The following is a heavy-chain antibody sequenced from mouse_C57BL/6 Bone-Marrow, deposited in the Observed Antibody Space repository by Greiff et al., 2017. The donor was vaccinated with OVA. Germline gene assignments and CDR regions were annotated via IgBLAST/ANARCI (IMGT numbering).Heavy chain of an antibody. CDR2: IYPRSGNT. Sequence: VQLQQSGAELARPGASVKLSCKASGYTFTSYGIRWVKQRPGQGLEWIGEIYPRSGNTYYNEKFKGKATLTADKSSSTAYMELRSLTSEDSSVYFCARSYSNYVKFDYWGQGTTLTVSS. J-gene: IGHJ2*01. D-gene: IGHD2-5*01. CDR1: GYTFTSYG. CDR3: ARSYSNYVKFDY. V-gene: IGHV1-81*01.